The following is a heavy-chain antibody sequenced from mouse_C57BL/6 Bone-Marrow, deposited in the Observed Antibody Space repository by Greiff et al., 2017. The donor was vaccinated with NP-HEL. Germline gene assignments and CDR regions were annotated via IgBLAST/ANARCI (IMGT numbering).Heavy chain of an antibody. D-gene: IGHD2-2*01. CDR1: GFTFSSYG. CDR3: ARRGYPAWFAY. Sequence: EERGGEAGGDLVKPGGSLKLSCAASGFTFSSYGMSWVRQTPDKRLEWVATMSSGGSYTYYPDRVKGRFTISRDNAKNTLYLQMSSLKSEDTAMYYCARRGYPAWFAYWGQGTLVTVSA. V-gene: IGHV5-6*02. J-gene: IGHJ3*01. CDR2: MSSGGSYT.